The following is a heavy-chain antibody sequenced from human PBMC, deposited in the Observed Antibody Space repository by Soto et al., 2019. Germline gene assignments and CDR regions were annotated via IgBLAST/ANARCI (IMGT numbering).Heavy chain of an antibody. Sequence: TSETLSLTCTVSGGSISSGGYYWSWIRQHPGKGLEWIGYIYYSGSTYYNPSLKSRVTISVDTSKNQFSLKLSSVTAADTAVYYCARTLSTVTTIYFDYWGQGTLVTVSS. CDR1: GGSISSGGYY. V-gene: IGHV4-31*03. D-gene: IGHD4-17*01. J-gene: IGHJ4*02. CDR2: IYYSGST. CDR3: ARTLSTVTTIYFDY.